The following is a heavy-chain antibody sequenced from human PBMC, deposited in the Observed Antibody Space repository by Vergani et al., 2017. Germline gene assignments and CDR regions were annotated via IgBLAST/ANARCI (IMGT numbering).Heavy chain of an antibody. CDR3: ARMGGYDEGDAFRIGYFDS. CDR2: IYSTGST. V-gene: IGHV4-31*03. D-gene: IGHD3-22*01. Sequence: QVQLQESGPGLVKPSQTLSLTCSVSGDSISSGVYYWNWIRQHPGKGLDWIGYIYSTGSTHHNPSLRRRINMSVDTSKNQFSLKLNSVTAADTAMYYCARMGGYDEGDAFRIGYFDSWRPGILVTVSS. CDR1: GDSISSGVYY. J-gene: IGHJ4*02.